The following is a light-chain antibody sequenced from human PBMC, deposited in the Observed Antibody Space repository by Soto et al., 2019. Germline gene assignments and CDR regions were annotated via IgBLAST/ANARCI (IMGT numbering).Light chain of an antibody. Sequence: QPVLTQPPSASGTPGQRVTISCSGSSSNIGSNTVNWYQQLPGTAPKLLIYSNNQRPSGVPDRFSGSKSGTSASLAISGLQSEDEADYYCAAWDDSLNGPPVVFGGGTQLTVL. J-gene: IGLJ2*01. CDR2: SNN. CDR1: SSNIGSNT. CDR3: AAWDDSLNGPPVV. V-gene: IGLV1-44*01.